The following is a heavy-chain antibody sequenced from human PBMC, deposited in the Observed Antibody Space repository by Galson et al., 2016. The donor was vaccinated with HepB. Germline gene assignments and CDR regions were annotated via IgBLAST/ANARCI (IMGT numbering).Heavy chain of an antibody. V-gene: IGHV3-74*03. CDR3: GKHGGFDY. CDR1: GFTFSGYW. Sequence: SLRLSCAASGFTFSGYWMHWVRQAPGKGPVWVSRINSGGSDTKYADFVKGRFIISRDNSKNTLYLYMNSLSAGDAAVYYCGKHGGFDYWGQGALVTVSS. J-gene: IGHJ4*02. D-gene: IGHD3-16*01. CDR2: INSGGSDT.